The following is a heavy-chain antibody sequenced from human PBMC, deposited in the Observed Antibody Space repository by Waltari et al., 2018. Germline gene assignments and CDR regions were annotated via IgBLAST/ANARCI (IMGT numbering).Heavy chain of an antibody. D-gene: IGHD3-16*01. CDR1: GFSLSTSGMR. V-gene: IGHV2-70*04. J-gene: IGHJ4*02. CDR2: IDWDDDK. CDR3: ARLYLGEFDY. Sequence: QVTLKESGPALVKPTQTLTLTCTFSGFSLSTSGMRVSWIRQPPGKALEWLARIDWDDDKFYSTSLKTRLTISKDTSKNQVVLTMTNMDPVDTATYYCARLYLGEFDYWGQGTLVTVSS.